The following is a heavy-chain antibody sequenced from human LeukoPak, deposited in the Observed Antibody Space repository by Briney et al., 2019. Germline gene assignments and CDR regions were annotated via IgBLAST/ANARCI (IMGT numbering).Heavy chain of an antibody. CDR1: GFTFSSYA. CDR3: AKRGGSGYYYSFSY. CDR2: ISGSGGNT. J-gene: IGHJ4*02. Sequence: GGSLRLSCAASGFTFSSYAMSWVRQAPGKGLEWVSAISGSGGNTYYADSVKGRFTISRDNSKNTLYLQMNSLRAEDTAVYYCAKRGGSGYYYSFSYWGQGTLVTVSS. V-gene: IGHV3-23*01. D-gene: IGHD3-22*01.